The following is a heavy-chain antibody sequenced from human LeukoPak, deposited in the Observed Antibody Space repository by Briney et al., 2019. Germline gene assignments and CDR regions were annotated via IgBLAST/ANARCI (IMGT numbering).Heavy chain of an antibody. CDR3: ARQAYYDFWSGSLTSLGHYMDV. CDR1: GYSFTSYW. CDR2: IYPGDSDT. Sequence: KAGESLEISCKGSGYSFTSYWIGWVRQMPGKGLEWMGIIYPGDSDTRYSPSFQGQVTISADKSISTAYLQWSSLKASDTAMYYCARQAYYDFWSGSLTSLGHYMDVWGKGTTVTVSS. V-gene: IGHV5-51*01. J-gene: IGHJ6*03. D-gene: IGHD3-3*01.